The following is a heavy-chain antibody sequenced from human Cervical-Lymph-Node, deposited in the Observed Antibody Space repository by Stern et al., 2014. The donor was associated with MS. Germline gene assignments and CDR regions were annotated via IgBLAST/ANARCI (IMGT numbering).Heavy chain of an antibody. CDR1: GFTFSDYY. CDR3: ARGYDLNYYYYGMDV. Sequence: VQLEESGGCLVKPGGSLRLSCAASGFTFSDYYMSWIRQAPGKGLECVSYISGSGSTIYYADSVKGRFTISRDNAKNSLYLQMNSLRAEDTAVYYCARGYDLNYYYYGMDVWGQGTTVTVSS. D-gene: IGHD5-12*01. J-gene: IGHJ6*02. CDR2: ISGSGSTI. V-gene: IGHV3-11*01.